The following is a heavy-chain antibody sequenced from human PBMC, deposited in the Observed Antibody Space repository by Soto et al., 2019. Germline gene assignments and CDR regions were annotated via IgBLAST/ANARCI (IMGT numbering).Heavy chain of an antibody. CDR2: INPNSGGT. J-gene: IGHJ6*02. V-gene: IGHV1-2*04. CDR3: ARDPHYGSGSYGMDV. D-gene: IGHD3-10*01. Sequence: ASVKVSCKASGYTFTGYYMHWVRQAPGQGLEWMGWINPNSGGTNYAQKFQGWVTITRDTSISTAYMELSRLRSDDTAVYYCARDPHYGSGSYGMDVWGQGTTVTVSS. CDR1: GYTFTGYY.